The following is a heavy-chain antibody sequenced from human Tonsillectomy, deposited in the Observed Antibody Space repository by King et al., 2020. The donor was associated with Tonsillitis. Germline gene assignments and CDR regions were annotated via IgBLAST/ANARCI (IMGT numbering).Heavy chain of an antibody. V-gene: IGHV4-38-2*01. CDR1: GYSITSGFY. D-gene: IGHD5-24*01. Sequence: QLQESGPGLVKPSETLSLTCAVSGYSITSGFYWGWIRQPPGKGLEWFGSIYHSGSTYYNPSLKSRVTISVDTSTNQFSLKLSSVTAADTAVYYCGRARDWVQLFDYWGHGTQVTVSS. J-gene: IGHJ4*01. CDR3: GRARDWVQLFDY. CDR2: IYHSGST.